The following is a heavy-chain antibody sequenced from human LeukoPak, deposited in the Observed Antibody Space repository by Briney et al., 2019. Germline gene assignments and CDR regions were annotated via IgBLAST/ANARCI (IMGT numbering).Heavy chain of an antibody. D-gene: IGHD6-19*01. Sequence: GKSLKISCKGSGYTFNSYWIGWVRQMPGKGLEWMGIIYPADSDTRYSPSFQGQVTISADKSISTAYLQWSSLKASDTAMYYYARTGITVAGGDYFDYWGQGTLVTVSS. CDR2: IYPADSDT. CDR3: ARTGITVAGGDYFDY. V-gene: IGHV5-51*01. CDR1: GYTFNSYW. J-gene: IGHJ4*02.